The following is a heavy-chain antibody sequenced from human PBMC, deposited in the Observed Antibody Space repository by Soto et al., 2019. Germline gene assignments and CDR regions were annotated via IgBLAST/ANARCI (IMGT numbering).Heavy chain of an antibody. J-gene: IGHJ4*02. CDR1: GYSFSNYW. CDR2: IDPSDSYT. Sequence: HGESLKISCEASGYSFSNYWITWVRQMPGKGLEWMGTIDPSDSYTNYSPSFQGHVTLSADKSISTAYLQWSSLKASDTAIYYCARHYYGSATYYDYWGQGTLVTVSS. V-gene: IGHV5-10-1*01. D-gene: IGHD3-10*01. CDR3: ARHYYGSATYYDY.